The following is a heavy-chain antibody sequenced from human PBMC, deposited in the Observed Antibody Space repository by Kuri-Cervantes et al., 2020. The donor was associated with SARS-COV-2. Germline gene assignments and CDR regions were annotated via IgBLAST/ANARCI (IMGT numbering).Heavy chain of an antibody. D-gene: IGHD2-2*02. CDR2: INWNGGST. V-gene: IGHV3-20*04. J-gene: IGHJ3*02. CDR3: ARAPAAIIDGLTADAFDI. Sequence: GGSLRLSCAASGFTVSISYMSWVRQAPGKGLEWVSGINWNGGSTGYADSVKGRFTISRDNAKNTLYLRMNSLRAEDAAVYYCARAPAAIIDGLTADAFDIWGQGTMVTVSS. CDR1: GFTVSISY.